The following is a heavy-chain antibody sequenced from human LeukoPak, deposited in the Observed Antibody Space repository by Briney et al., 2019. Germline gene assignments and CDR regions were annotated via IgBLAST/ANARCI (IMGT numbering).Heavy chain of an antibody. CDR2: IKTYNGNT. Sequence: ASVKVSCKASGYTLTNYGISWVRQAPGQGLAWMGWIKTYNGNTNYAQKFLGRVTMTTDTSTRTAYMELRSLRSDDTAMYYCVRTTFYDILTGFVDFWGQGTLVTVSS. D-gene: IGHD3-9*01. V-gene: IGHV1-18*01. CDR3: VRTTFYDILTGFVDF. CDR1: GYTLTNYG. J-gene: IGHJ4*02.